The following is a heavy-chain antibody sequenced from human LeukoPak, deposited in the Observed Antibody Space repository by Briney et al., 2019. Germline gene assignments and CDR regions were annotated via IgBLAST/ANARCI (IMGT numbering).Heavy chain of an antibody. CDR1: GFSVGSNF. V-gene: IGHV3-66*01. Sequence: GGSLRLSCAASGFSVGSNFMTWVRQAPGKGLECVSIIYSVGTTYYADSVRGRFTISRDNSKNTLYLQMNSLRAEDTGAYYCARGRRAYCGGDCPTNHYYYYMDVWGKGTTVTVSS. CDR2: IYSVGTT. J-gene: IGHJ6*03. CDR3: ARGRRAYCGGDCPTNHYYYYMDV. D-gene: IGHD2-21*01.